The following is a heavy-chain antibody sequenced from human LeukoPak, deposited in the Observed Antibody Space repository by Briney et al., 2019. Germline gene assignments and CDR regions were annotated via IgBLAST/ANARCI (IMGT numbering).Heavy chain of an antibody. CDR1: GGTFSRYA. CDR2: IIPIFGTA. J-gene: IGHJ3*02. Sequence: GSSVKVSCKASGGTFSRYAISWVRQAPGQGLEWMGGIIPIFGTANYAQKFQGRVTITADESTSTAYMEVSSLRSEDTAVYYCARLYGGNSPDVFDIWGQGTVVTVSS. V-gene: IGHV1-69*01. D-gene: IGHD4-23*01. CDR3: ARLYGGNSPDVFDI.